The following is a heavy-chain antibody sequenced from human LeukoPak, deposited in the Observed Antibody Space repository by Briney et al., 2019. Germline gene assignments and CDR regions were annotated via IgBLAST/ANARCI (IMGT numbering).Heavy chain of an antibody. V-gene: IGHV3-48*02. D-gene: IGHD4-17*01. CDR1: GFTFSAYS. CDR3: ARDGSLYGDFDY. CDR2: ITSSSTI. J-gene: IGHJ4*02. Sequence: PGGSLRLSCAASGFTFSAYSMTWVRQAPGKGLEWVSYITSSSTIYYADSVKGRFTISRDNAKNSLFLQMNSLRDDDTAVHYCARDGSLYGDFDYWGQGTLVTVSS.